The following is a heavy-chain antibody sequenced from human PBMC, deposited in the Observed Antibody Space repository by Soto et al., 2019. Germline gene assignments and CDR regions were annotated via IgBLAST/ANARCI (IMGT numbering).Heavy chain of an antibody. CDR1: GGSFSGFY. V-gene: IGHV4-34*01. J-gene: IGHJ2*01. CDR2: IDESGGGQSGST. D-gene: IGHD1-26*01. Sequence: QVQLHQWGTELLKPSETLSLTCAVDGGSFSGFYWNWIRQTPGKGLEWIGEIDESGGGQSGSTNYNPSLESRVIISGDTFKNQMYLALSSVTRAVTALYYCARGLKVGTTIYWYFDLWGRGTLVTVSS. CDR3: ARGLKVGTTIYWYFDL.